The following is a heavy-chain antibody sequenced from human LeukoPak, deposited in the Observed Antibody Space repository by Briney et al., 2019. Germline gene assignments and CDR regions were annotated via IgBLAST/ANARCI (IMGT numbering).Heavy chain of an antibody. Sequence: SGPTLVNPTQTLTLTCSFSGFSLSTSGVGVGWIRQPPGKALEWLALIYWNDDKRYSPSLKSRLTITKDTSKNQVVLTMTNMDPVDTATYYCARPGQYYYDSSGYYHWGQGTLVTVSS. CDR2: IYWNDDK. V-gene: IGHV2-5*01. CDR1: GFSLSTSGVG. J-gene: IGHJ5*02. D-gene: IGHD3-22*01. CDR3: ARPGQYYYDSSGYYH.